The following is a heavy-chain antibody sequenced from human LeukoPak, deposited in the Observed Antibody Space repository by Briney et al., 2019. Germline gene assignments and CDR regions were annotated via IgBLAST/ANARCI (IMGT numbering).Heavy chain of an antibody. J-gene: IGHJ4*02. Sequence: GGSLRLSCAASGFTFSSYSRTWVRQAPGKGLEWVSSISSSSSYIYYADSVKGRFTISRDNAKNSLYLQMNSLRAEDTAVYYCARWEAVATGTDYWGQGTLVTVSS. CDR3: ARWEAVATGTDY. CDR1: GFTFSSYS. D-gene: IGHD5-12*01. CDR2: ISSSSSYI. V-gene: IGHV3-21*01.